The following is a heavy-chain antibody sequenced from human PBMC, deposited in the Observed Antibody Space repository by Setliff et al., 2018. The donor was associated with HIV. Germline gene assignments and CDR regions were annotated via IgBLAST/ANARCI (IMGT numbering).Heavy chain of an antibody. D-gene: IGHD3-22*01. V-gene: IGHV4-31*03. Sequence: SETLSLTCTVSGGSISSGGYYWTWIRQHPEKGLEFLAYMSYSGITYYNPSLKSRLTISIDTSKSHFSLKLSSMTAADTAVYYCATTPDSSGYFPEGFFDSWGQGILVTV. CDR1: GGSISSGGYY. CDR2: MSYSGIT. J-gene: IGHJ4*02. CDR3: ATTPDSSGYFPEGFFDS.